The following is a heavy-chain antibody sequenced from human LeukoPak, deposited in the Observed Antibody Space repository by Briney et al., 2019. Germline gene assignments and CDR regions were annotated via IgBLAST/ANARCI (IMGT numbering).Heavy chain of an antibody. CDR1: GGSISSYY. V-gene: IGHV4-59*01. J-gene: IGHJ3*02. D-gene: IGHD3-10*01. CDR2: IYYSGST. CDR3: AREVEWFGELGAFDI. Sequence: PSETLSLTXTVSGGSISSYYWSWIRQPPGKGLEWIGYIYYSGSTNYNPSLKSRVTISVDTSKNQFSLKLSSVTAADTAVYYCAREVEWFGELGAFDIWGQGTMVTVSS.